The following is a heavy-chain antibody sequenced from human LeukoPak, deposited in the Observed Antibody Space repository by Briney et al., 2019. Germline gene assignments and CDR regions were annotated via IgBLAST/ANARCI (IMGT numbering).Heavy chain of an antibody. CDR1: GFTFSDYG. Sequence: GGSLRLSCAASGFTFSDYGMHWVRQAPGKGLEWVAVIRYDGSKTYYADPVKGRFTISRDNSKNTLYLQMNSLTAEDTAMYFCARHSGGDGYNYNGMDVWGQGTMVTVSS. D-gene: IGHD2-21*02. CDR2: IRYDGSKT. V-gene: IGHV3-33*08. CDR3: ARHSGGDGYNYNGMDV. J-gene: IGHJ6*02.